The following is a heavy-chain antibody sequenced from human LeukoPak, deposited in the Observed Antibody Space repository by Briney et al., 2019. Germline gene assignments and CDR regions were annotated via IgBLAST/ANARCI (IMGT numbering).Heavy chain of an antibody. CDR2: IHYSGST. V-gene: IGHV4-31*03. CDR3: ARGSTLPRIRDNWLDP. Sequence: SQTLSLTCTVSGGSISSGGYYWSWIREHPGKGLEWIGYIHYSGSTYYNPSLKSRVTISVDTSKNQFSLKLSSVTAADTAVYYCARGSTLPRIRDNWLDPWGQGTLVTVSS. D-gene: IGHD3-10*01. J-gene: IGHJ5*02. CDR1: GGSISSGGYY.